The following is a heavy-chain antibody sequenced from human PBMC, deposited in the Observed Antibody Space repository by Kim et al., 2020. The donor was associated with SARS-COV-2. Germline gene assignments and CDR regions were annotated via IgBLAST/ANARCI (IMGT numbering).Heavy chain of an antibody. V-gene: IGHV3-9*01. Sequence: GGSLRLSCAASGFTFDDHAMHWVRRAPGKGLEWVSGISWNSGSIGYADSVKGRFIISRDNAKNSLYLQMNSLRTEDTAFYHCTKDIGTGYCATSSCHLHWFDAWGQGILVTVSS. CDR3: TKDIGTGYCATSSCHLHWFDA. D-gene: IGHD2-15*01. CDR2: ISWNSGSI. CDR1: GFTFDDHA. J-gene: IGHJ5*02.